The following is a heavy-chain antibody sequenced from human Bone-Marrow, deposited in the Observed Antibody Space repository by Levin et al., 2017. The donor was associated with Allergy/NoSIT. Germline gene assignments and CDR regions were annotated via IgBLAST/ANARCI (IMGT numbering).Heavy chain of an antibody. V-gene: IGHV4-31*03. CDR1: GGSISSGGYY. D-gene: IGHD2/OR15-2a*01. CDR3: ARGELPNSRGIDAFDI. J-gene: IGHJ3*02. Sequence: SETLSLTCTVSGGSISSGGYYWSWIRQHPGKGLEWIGYIYYSGSTYYNPSLKSRVTISVDTSKNQFSLKLSSVTAADTAVYYCARGELPNSRGIDAFDIWGQGTMVTVSS. CDR2: IYYSGST.